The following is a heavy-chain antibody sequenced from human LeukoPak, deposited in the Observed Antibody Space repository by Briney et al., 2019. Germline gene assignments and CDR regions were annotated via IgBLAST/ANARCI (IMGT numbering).Heavy chain of an antibody. CDR3: ARDRGYSSGWYPGY. J-gene: IGHJ4*02. D-gene: IGHD6-19*01. V-gene: IGHV4-30-4*01. CDR1: GGSISSGGYY. CDR2: IYYSGST. Sequence: SETLSLTCTVSGGSISSGGYYWSWIRQPPGKGLEWIGYIYYSGSTYYNPSLKSRVTISVDTSKNQFSLKLSSVTAADTAVNYCARDRGYSSGWYPGYWGQGTLVTVSS.